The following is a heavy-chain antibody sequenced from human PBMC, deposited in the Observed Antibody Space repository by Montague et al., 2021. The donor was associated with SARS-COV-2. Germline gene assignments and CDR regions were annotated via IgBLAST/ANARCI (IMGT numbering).Heavy chain of an antibody. CDR2: IYYSGST. Sequence: SETLSLTCTVSGGSIISYYWSWIRQPPGKGLEWIGYIYYSGSTNYIPSLESLVTISFDRPNNQFSLNLTFVTAADTAVYYCARGRDGYYHRSALFDYWGQGTLVTVSS. D-gene: IGHD3-22*01. J-gene: IGHJ4*02. CDR3: ARGRDGYYHRSALFDY. V-gene: IGHV4-59*01. CDR1: GGSIISYY.